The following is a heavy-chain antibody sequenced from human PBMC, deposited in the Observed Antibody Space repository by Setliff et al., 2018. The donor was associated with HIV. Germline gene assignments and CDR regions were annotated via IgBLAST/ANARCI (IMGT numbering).Heavy chain of an antibody. J-gene: IGHJ4*02. Sequence: SQTLSLTCAIAAGDRVSNNKAAWNWIRQSPSRGLEWLGRTYYKSKWYHDYEVSVESRISITPDTSKNQFYLQLNSVTPEDTAVYYCASSRRLRSSVYYFDYWGQGTLVTVSS. CDR2: TYYKSKWYH. CDR3: ASSRRLRSSVYYFDY. D-gene: IGHD5-12*01. V-gene: IGHV6-1*01. CDR1: AGDRVSNNKAA.